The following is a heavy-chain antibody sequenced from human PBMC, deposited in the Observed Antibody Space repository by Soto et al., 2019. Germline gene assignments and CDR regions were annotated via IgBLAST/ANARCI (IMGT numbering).Heavy chain of an antibody. V-gene: IGHV3-30*18. Sequence: GGSLRLSCAASGLTFSTYGMFWVRQPPGKGLEWVAAIPSDGSNKYYADSVKGRFTISRDNSKNTLFLQMDSLRTEDTAVYYCAKDFHPSQSYALYNWFDPWGQGTLVTVS. J-gene: IGHJ5*02. CDR2: IPSDGSNK. CDR3: AKDFHPSQSYALYNWFDP. CDR1: GLTFSTYG. D-gene: IGHD3-16*01.